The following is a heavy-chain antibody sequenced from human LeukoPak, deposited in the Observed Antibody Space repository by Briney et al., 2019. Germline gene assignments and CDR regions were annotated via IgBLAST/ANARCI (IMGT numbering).Heavy chain of an antibody. CDR3: ARYSEVYYYVDV. CDR1: EFSVGSNY. Sequence: GGSLRLSCAASEFSVGSNYMTWVRQAPGKGLEWVSLIYSGGSTYYADSVKGRFIISRDDAKKSMYLQMNSLRVEDTAVYFCARYSEVYYYVDVWGTGTTVTVSS. J-gene: IGHJ6*03. V-gene: IGHV3-66*01. D-gene: IGHD2-21*01. CDR2: IYSGGST.